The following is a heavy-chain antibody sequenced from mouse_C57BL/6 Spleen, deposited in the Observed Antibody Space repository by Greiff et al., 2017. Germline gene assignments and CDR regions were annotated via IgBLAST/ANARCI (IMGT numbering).Heavy chain of an antibody. CDR3: ARSGPLGRSFDY. D-gene: IGHD4-1*01. V-gene: IGHV1-55*01. CDR1: GYTFTSYW. J-gene: IGHJ2*01. CDR2: IYPTSGRT. Sequence: QVHVKQPGAELVQPGASVKMSCKASGYTFTSYWITWVKQRPGQGLEWIGDIYPTSGRTNYNEKFKSKAILTVDTSSNTAYMQLSSLTSEDSAVFYCARSGPLGRSFDYWGQGTTLTVSS.